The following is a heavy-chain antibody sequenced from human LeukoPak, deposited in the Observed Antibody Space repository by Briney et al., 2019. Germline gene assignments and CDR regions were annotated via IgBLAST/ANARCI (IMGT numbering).Heavy chain of an antibody. D-gene: IGHD3-10*01. V-gene: IGHV7-4-1*02. CDR3: ARGSIGAPHHFDY. J-gene: IGHJ4*02. CDR1: GYTFITYA. Sequence: GASVKVSCKASGYTFITYAINWVRQAPGQGLEWLGWINTNTANPTYAQGFIGRFVFSLDTSVSTAYLQISSLKAEDTAVYYCARGSIGAPHHFDYWGQGTLVTVSS. CDR2: INTNTANP.